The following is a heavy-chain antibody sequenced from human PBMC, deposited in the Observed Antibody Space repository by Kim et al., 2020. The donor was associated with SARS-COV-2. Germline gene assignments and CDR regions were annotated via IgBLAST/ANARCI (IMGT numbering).Heavy chain of an antibody. D-gene: IGHD3-22*01. CDR2: ISSSSSTI. V-gene: IGHV3-48*02. CDR1: GFTFSSYS. CDR3: ARDPYRKYYYDTYYYYGMDV. J-gene: IGHJ6*02. Sequence: GGSLRLSCAASGFTFSSYSMNWVRQAPGKGLEWVSYISSSSSTIYYADSVKGRFTISRDNAKNSLYLQMNSLRDEDTAVYYCARDPYRKYYYDTYYYYGMDVWGQGTTVTVSS.